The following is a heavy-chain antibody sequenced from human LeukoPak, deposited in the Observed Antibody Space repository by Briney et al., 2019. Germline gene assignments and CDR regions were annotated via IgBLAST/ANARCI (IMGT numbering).Heavy chain of an antibody. CDR1: GFTFNNYA. J-gene: IGHJ4*02. CDR2: ISGFGGST. D-gene: IGHD6-13*01. V-gene: IGHV3-23*01. CDR3: ARRSGSSWSSFDY. Sequence: GGSLRHSCAASGFTFNNYAMNWVRQAPGKGLEWVSGISGFGGSTYYAPSVKGRLTISRDNFGNMLYLHLDSLRVEDTAIYYCARRSGSSWSSFDYWGQGALVTVSS.